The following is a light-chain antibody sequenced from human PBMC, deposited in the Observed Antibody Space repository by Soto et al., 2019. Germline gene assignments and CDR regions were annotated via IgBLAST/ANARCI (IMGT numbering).Light chain of an antibody. Sequence: EIVLTQSPATLSVSPGERATLSCRASQSISSSSLAWYQQKPGQAPRLLISGASSRAADIPDRFSRSGSGTDFTLTINRLEPEDFAVYHCQQYDSSPRPFGQGTKLDIK. CDR1: QSISSSS. V-gene: IGKV3-20*01. CDR3: QQYDSSPRP. J-gene: IGKJ1*01. CDR2: GAS.